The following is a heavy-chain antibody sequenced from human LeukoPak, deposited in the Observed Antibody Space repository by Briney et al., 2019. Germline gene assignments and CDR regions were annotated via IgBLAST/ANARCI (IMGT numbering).Heavy chain of an antibody. CDR3: ATYSGAHHKTFDY. V-gene: IGHV3-43D*03. CDR2: ISWDGGST. J-gene: IGHJ4*02. D-gene: IGHD1-26*01. Sequence: GGSLRLSWAASGFTFDDYAMHWVRQAPGKGLEWVSLISWDGGSTYYADSVKGRFTISRDNSKNSLYLQMNSLRAEDTALYYCATYSGAHHKTFDYWGQGTLVTVSS. CDR1: GFTFDDYA.